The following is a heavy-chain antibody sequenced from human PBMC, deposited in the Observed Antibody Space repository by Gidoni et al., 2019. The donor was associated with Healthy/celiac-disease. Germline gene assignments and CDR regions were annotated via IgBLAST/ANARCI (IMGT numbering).Heavy chain of an antibody. D-gene: IGHD3-10*01. J-gene: IGHJ4*02. CDR3: ARGMVREGFDY. Sequence: QVQLQQWGAALVKPSETLSLTCAVYGGSFSGYYWSWIRQPPGTGLEWIGEINHSGSTNYNPSIKSRVTISVDTSTNQFSLKLSFVTDAETAVYYCARGMVREGFDYWGQGTLVTVSS. CDR2: INHSGST. CDR1: GGSFSGYY. V-gene: IGHV4-34*01.